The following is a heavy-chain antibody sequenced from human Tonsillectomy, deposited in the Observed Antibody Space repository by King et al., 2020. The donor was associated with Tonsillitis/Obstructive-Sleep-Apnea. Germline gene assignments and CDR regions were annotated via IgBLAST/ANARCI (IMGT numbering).Heavy chain of an antibody. CDR3: ARILADYYDSSGYYPPFDY. J-gene: IGHJ4*02. CDR2: INPNSGGT. CDR1: GYTFIGYY. V-gene: IGHV1-2*02. Sequence: QEQLVQSGAEVKKPGASVKVSCKASGYTFIGYYLHWVRQAPGQGLEWMGWINPNSGGTYFAQNFQGRVTMTRDTSISTAYMELRWLRSDDTAVYYCARILADYYDSSGYYPPFDYWGQGTLVTVSS. D-gene: IGHD3-22*01.